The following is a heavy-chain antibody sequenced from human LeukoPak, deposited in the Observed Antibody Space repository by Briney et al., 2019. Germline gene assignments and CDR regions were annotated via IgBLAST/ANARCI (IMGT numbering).Heavy chain of an antibody. CDR1: GASISNTLYY. CDR2: IYAGGTA. J-gene: IGHJ4*02. V-gene: IGHV4-39*01. Sequence: SETLSLTYTVSGASISNTLYYWGWVRQSPGTGLEWIGNIYAGGTAYYDPSLRSRTVMSVDTSNNQLSLWLSSVTAADTAIYYCARHRDAVILDFWGQGALVTVSS. D-gene: IGHD5-24*01. CDR3: ARHRDAVILDF.